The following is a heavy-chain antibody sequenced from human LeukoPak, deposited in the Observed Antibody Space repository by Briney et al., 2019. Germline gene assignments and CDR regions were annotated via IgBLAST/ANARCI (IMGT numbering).Heavy chain of an antibody. D-gene: IGHD2-2*01. CDR1: GGTFSSYA. V-gene: IGHV1-69*04. CDR3: ARGRGRGSTSCYY. J-gene: IGHJ4*02. Sequence: SVKVSCKASGGTFSSYAISWVRQAPGQGLEWMGRIIPILGIANYAQKFQGRVTITADKSTSTACMELSSLRSEDTAVYYCARGRGRGSTSCYYWGQGTLVTVSS. CDR2: IIPILGIA.